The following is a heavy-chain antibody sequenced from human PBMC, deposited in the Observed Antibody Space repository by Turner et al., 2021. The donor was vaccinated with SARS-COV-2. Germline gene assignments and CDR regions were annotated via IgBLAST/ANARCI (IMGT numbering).Heavy chain of an antibody. CDR2: ISWNSGNI. D-gene: IGHD7-27*01. CDR3: AKDILGNYYYYTMDV. Sequence: EVQLVESGGVLVQPGRFLRLPCEAPGITFDDYAMHWVRQAPGKGLEWVSGISWNSGNIGYADSVKGRFTISRDNAKNSLYLQMNSLRAEDTALYYCAKDILGNYYYYTMDVWGQGTTVTVSS. J-gene: IGHJ6*02. CDR1: GITFDDYA. V-gene: IGHV3-9*01.